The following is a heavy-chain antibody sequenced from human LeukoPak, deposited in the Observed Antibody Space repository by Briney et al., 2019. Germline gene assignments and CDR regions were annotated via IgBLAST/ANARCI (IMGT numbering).Heavy chain of an antibody. J-gene: IGHJ4*02. D-gene: IGHD7-27*01. Sequence: TGGSLRLSCTASGFTFSDSYMTWIRQAPGKGLEWVSYISNSGREINYADSVKGRFTISRDNAMSSLYLQMNGLRVEDTAIYYCGRGHWGLDYWGQGTLVTVSS. CDR1: GFTFSDSY. CDR3: GRGHWGLDY. CDR2: ISNSGREI. V-gene: IGHV3-11*04.